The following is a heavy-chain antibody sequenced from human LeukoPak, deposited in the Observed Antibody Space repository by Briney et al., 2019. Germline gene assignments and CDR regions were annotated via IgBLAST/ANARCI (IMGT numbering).Heavy chain of an antibody. Sequence: SETLSLTCTGSGGSISSYYWSWIRQPPGKGLEWSGYIDYSGSTNYNPSLKSRVTISVDTSKNQFSLKLSSVTAADTAVCYCARDQGVYGSGSYYSHAFDIWGQGTMVTVSS. D-gene: IGHD3-10*01. J-gene: IGHJ3*02. CDR2: IDYSGST. CDR3: ARDQGVYGSGSYYSHAFDI. CDR1: GGSISSYY. V-gene: IGHV4-59*01.